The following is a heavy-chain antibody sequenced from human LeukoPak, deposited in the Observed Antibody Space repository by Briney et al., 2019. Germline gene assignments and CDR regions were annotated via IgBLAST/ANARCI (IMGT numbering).Heavy chain of an antibody. CDR1: GGSISSYN. Sequence: PSETLSLTCTVSGGSISSYNWSWIRQPAGKGLEWIGRIYTSGSTNYNPSLKSRVTISVDKSKNQFSLKLSSVTAADTAVYYCARAPIAAAAGFDYWGQRTLVTVSS. CDR3: ARAPIAAAAGFDY. D-gene: IGHD6-13*01. CDR2: IYTSGST. V-gene: IGHV4-4*07. J-gene: IGHJ4*02.